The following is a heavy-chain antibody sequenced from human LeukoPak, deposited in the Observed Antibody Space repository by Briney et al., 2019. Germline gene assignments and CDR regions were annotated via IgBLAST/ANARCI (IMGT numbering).Heavy chain of an antibody. CDR2: ISGSGGST. V-gene: IGHV3-23*01. J-gene: IGHJ4*02. Sequence: QSGGSLRLSCAASGFTFSSYAMSWVRQAPGKGLEWVSAISGSGGSTYYADSVKGRFTISRDNSKNTLYLQMNSLRAEDTAVYYCAKRGDYGDYYFDYWGQGTLVTVSS. CDR1: GFTFSSYA. D-gene: IGHD4-17*01. CDR3: AKRGDYGDYYFDY.